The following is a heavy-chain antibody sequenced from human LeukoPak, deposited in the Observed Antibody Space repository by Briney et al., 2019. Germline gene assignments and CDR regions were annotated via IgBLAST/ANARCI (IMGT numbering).Heavy chain of an antibody. Sequence: PGGSLRLSCAASGFTFSSYEMNWVRQAPGKGLEWVSYISSSGSTIYYADSVKGRFTISRDNAKNSLYLQMNSLRAEGTAVYYCARSRGYSYGYAIRLFDYWGQGALVTVPS. CDR2: ISSSGSTI. J-gene: IGHJ4*02. CDR1: GFTFSSYE. CDR3: ARSRGYSYGYAIRLFDY. V-gene: IGHV3-48*03. D-gene: IGHD5-18*01.